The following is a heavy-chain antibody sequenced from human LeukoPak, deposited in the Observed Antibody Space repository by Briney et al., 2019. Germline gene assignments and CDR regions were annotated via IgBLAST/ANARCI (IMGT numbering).Heavy chain of an antibody. J-gene: IGHJ4*02. CDR3: ARHLEWELPVPTHYFDS. V-gene: IGHV3-48*01. Sequence: GGSLRLSCAASGFTFSSYSMNWVRQAPGKGLEWVSYISSSSSTIYYADSVKGRFTISRDNAKNSLYLQMNSLRAEDTAVYYCARHLEWELPVPTHYFDSWGQGTLVAVSS. CDR1: GFTFSSYS. D-gene: IGHD1-26*01. CDR2: ISSSSSTI.